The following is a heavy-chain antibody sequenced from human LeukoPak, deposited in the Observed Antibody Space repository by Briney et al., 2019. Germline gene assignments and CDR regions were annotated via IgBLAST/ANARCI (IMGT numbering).Heavy chain of an antibody. V-gene: IGHV1-2*02. CDR1: GYTFTGYY. CDR3: ARPYDYYDSSGYYPAFDY. Sequence: GASVKVSCKASGYTFTGYYMHWVRQAPGQGLEWMGWINPNSGGTNYAQKFQGRVTMTRDTSISTAYMELSRPRSDDTAVYYCARPYDYYDSSGYYPAFDYWGQGTLVTVSS. CDR2: INPNSGGT. D-gene: IGHD3-22*01. J-gene: IGHJ4*02.